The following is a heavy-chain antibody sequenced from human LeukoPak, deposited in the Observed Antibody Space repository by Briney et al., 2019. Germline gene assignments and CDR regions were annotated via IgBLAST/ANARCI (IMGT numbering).Heavy chain of an antibody. CDR1: GGYIITSGHY. V-gene: IGHV4-39*07. J-gene: IGHJ5*02. CDR3: ARERSSSGGHSWFDP. Sequence: SETLSLTCTVSGGYIITSGHYWGWIRQPPGKGPEWIGSIYYTGVTSTNPFFRSRMSISVDTSKNQFSLNLTSVTAADAAVYYCARERSSSGGHSWFDPWGQGTLVTVSS. CDR2: IYYTGVT. D-gene: IGHD4-23*01.